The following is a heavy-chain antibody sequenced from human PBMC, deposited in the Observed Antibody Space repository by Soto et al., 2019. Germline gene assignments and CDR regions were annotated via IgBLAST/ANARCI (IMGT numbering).Heavy chain of an antibody. CDR1: GGSISSSSYY. CDR2: IYYSGST. J-gene: IGHJ4*02. V-gene: IGHV4-39*01. D-gene: IGHD5-18*01. Sequence: QLQLQESGPGLVKPSETLSLTCTVSGGSISSSSYYWGWIRQPPGKGLEWIGSIYYSGSTYYNPSLKSRVTISVDTSKNQFSLKLSSVTAADTAVYYFARQRFEWIQLWPFDYWGQGTLVTVSS. CDR3: ARQRFEWIQLWPFDY.